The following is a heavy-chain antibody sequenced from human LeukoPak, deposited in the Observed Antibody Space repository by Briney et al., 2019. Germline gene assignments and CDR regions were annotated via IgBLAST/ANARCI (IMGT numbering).Heavy chain of an antibody. CDR1: GGSSSTGGVY. J-gene: IGHJ4*02. Sequence: SQTLSLTCTVSGGSSSTGGVYWNWIRQHPGKGLEWIGYIYYSGTTYRNPSLKSRVTILLDASKNQFSLNLSSVTATDTAVYFCARGPGGEFDFWGQGILVTVSS. V-gene: IGHV4-31*03. D-gene: IGHD3-10*01. CDR2: IYYSGTT. CDR3: ARGPGGEFDF.